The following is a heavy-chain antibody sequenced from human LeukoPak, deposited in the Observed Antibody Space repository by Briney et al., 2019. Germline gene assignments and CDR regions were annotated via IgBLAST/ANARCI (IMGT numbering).Heavy chain of an antibody. Sequence: SETLSLTCAVYGGSFSGYYWGWIRQPPGKGLEWIGSIYYSGSTYYNPSLKSRVTISVDTSKNQFSLKLSSVTAADTAVYYCARVQLYYGSGSYYFLPIDYWGQGTLVTVSS. CDR3: ARVQLYYGSGSYYFLPIDY. V-gene: IGHV4-34*01. CDR2: IYYSGST. J-gene: IGHJ4*02. CDR1: GGSFSGYY. D-gene: IGHD3-10*01.